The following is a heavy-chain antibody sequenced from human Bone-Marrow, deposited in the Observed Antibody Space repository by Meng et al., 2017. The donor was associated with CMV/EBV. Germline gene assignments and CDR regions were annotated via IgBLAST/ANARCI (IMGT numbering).Heavy chain of an antibody. D-gene: IGHD2-2*01. CDR2: ISSGSTSI. Sequence: GESLKISCTASGFTFSSYTMNWVRQAPGKGLEWVSSISSGSTSIYYTDSVRGRFAISRDNAKNSLYLQMNSPRAEDTAVYYCAREDVIPVAPFDYWGQGTLVTVSS. CDR1: GFTFSSYT. CDR3: AREDVIPVAPFDY. J-gene: IGHJ4*02. V-gene: IGHV3-21*01.